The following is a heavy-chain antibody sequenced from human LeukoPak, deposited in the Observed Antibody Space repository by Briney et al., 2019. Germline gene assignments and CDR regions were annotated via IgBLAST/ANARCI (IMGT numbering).Heavy chain of an antibody. Sequence: PSETLSLTCSVSGGSISSYYWSWIRQPPGKGLEWIGYIYSSGSTNYNPSLKSRVTISVDTSKNRFSLKLRSATAADTAVYYCARDRHGSGSAHSFDPWGQGTLVTVSS. D-gene: IGHD3-10*01. CDR3: ARDRHGSGSAHSFDP. J-gene: IGHJ5*02. CDR1: GGSISSYY. CDR2: IYSSGST. V-gene: IGHV4-59*01.